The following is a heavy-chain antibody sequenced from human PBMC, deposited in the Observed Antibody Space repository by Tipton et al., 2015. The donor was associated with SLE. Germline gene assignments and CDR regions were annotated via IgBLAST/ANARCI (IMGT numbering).Heavy chain of an antibody. D-gene: IGHD2-15*01. CDR1: GFTLSAYA. V-gene: IGHV3-64*02. J-gene: IGHJ6*02. CDR3: ARDNSGDSYSYYGMDL. Sequence: SLRLSCAASGFTLSAYAMHWVRQAPGKGLEYVSGISANGGKTYYADSLKGRFIISRDNSKNTVYLQVGSLRPEDMAVYHCARDNSGDSYSYYGMDLWGPGTTVTVSS. CDR2: ISANGGKT.